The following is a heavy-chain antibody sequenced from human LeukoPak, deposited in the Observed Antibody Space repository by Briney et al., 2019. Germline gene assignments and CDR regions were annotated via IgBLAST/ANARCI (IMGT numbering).Heavy chain of an antibody. J-gene: IGHJ4*02. CDR1: GGSISSINW. Sequence: PSGTLSLTCAISGGSISSINWWTWVRQPPGKGLGWIGEIYHSGSANYNPSLKSGVTISVDKSKNQFSLKMSSVTAADTAVYYCARKDCSSPYYFDYWGQGTLVTVSS. V-gene: IGHV4-4*02. CDR3: ARKDCSSPYYFDY. D-gene: IGHD2-15*01. CDR2: IYHSGSA.